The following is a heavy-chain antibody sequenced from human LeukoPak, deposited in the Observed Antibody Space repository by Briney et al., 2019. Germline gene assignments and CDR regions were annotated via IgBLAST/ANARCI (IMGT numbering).Heavy chain of an antibody. CDR3: ARDNYRDYYYYGMDV. Sequence: ASETLSLTCTVSGDSISSSSYYWGWIRQPPGKGLEWIGSIYYSGSTYYNPSLKSRVTISVDTSKNQFSLNLSSVTAADTAVYYCARDNYRDYYYYGMDVWGQGTTVTVSS. CDR2: IYYSGST. V-gene: IGHV4-39*02. D-gene: IGHD5-24*01. CDR1: GDSISSSSYY. J-gene: IGHJ6*02.